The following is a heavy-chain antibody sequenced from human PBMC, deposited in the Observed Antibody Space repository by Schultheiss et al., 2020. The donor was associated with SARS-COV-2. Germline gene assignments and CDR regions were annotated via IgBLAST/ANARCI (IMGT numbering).Heavy chain of an antibody. V-gene: IGHV6-1*01. CDR3: AKGAKLGRGYYFDY. CDR1: GDSVTSNSAA. D-gene: IGHD7-27*01. J-gene: IGHJ4*02. CDR2: TYHRSKWHN. Sequence: SETLSLTCAISGDSVTSNSAAWNWIRQSPSRGLEWLGRTYHRSKWHNDYAISVKSRINIMPDTSKNQVSLQLNSVTPEDTAVYYCAKGAKLGRGYYFDYWGQGTLVTVSS.